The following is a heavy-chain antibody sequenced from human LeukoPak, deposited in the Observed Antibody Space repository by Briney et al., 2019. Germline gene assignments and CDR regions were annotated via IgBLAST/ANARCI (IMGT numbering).Heavy chain of an antibody. CDR2: MSYDGSKK. D-gene: IGHD1-26*01. J-gene: IGHJ3*01. V-gene: IGHV3-30*18. Sequence: GRSLRLSCAASGFTFNTYAMHWVRQSPGKGLEWVALMSYDGSKKDYADSVKGRFTISRDNSKNTLYLDMNSLRVEDTAVYYCVKRKSGSHFWGDHHDVFDLWGQGTMVTVSS. CDR1: GFTFNTYA. CDR3: VKRKSGSHFWGDHHDVFDL.